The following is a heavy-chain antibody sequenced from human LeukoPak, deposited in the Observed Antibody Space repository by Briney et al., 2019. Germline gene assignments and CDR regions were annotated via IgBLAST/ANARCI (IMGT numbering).Heavy chain of an antibody. J-gene: IGHJ4*02. CDR3: ARTAYDSSGYYDY. Sequence: GGSLRLSCAASGFTFSSYEMNWARQAPGKGLEWVSYISSSGSTIYYADSVKGRFTISRDNAKNSLYLQMNSLRAEDTAVYYCARTAYDSSGYYDYWGQGTLVTVSS. CDR1: GFTFSSYE. V-gene: IGHV3-48*03. CDR2: ISSSGSTI. D-gene: IGHD3-22*01.